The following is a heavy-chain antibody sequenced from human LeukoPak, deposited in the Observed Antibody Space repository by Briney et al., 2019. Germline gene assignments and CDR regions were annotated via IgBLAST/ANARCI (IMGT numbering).Heavy chain of an antibody. Sequence: PGGSLRLSCAASGFTFSDYYMSWNPRAPGKGLKWVSYISSSGSTIYYADSVKGRFTISRDNAKNSLYLQMNSLRAEDTAVYYCAKTKNSAYDALDIWGQGTMVTVSS. CDR3: AKTKNSAYDALDI. J-gene: IGHJ3*02. V-gene: IGHV3-11*01. CDR1: GFTFSDYY. D-gene: IGHD1-26*01. CDR2: ISSSGSTI.